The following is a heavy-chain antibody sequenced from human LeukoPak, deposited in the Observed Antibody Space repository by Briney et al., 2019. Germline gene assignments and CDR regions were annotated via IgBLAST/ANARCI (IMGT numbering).Heavy chain of an antibody. CDR2: ISAYNGNT. CDR3: ARMGPDVLRYFDWFPFVDY. CDR1: GYTFTSYV. J-gene: IGHJ4*02. Sequence: GASVKVSCKASGYTFTSYVISWVRQAPGQGLEWMGWISAYNGNTNYAQKLQGRVTMTTDTSTSTAYMELRSLRSDDTAVYYCARMGPDVLRYFDWFPFVDYWGQGTLVTVSS. V-gene: IGHV1-18*01. D-gene: IGHD3-9*01.